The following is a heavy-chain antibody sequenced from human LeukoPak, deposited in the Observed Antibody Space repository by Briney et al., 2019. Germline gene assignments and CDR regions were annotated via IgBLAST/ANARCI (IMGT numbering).Heavy chain of an antibody. CDR2: ISYDGSNK. CDR3: AKEGGEAVALGAFDI. J-gene: IGHJ3*02. D-gene: IGHD6-19*01. V-gene: IGHV3-30*18. CDR1: GFTFSSYG. Sequence: PGGSLRLSCAASGFTFSSYGMHWVRQAPGKGLEWVAVISYDGSNKYYADSVKGRFTISRDNSKNTLYLQMNSLRAEDTAVYYCAKEGGEAVALGAFDIWGQGTMVTVSS.